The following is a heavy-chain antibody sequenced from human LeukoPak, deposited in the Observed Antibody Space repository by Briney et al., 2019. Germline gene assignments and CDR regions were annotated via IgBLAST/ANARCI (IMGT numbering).Heavy chain of an antibody. CDR3: ASVAGSGSPRGPFDY. D-gene: IGHD3-10*01. CDR1: GGSISSYY. J-gene: IGHJ4*02. CDR2: IYYSGST. Sequence: SETLSLTCTVSGGSISSYYWSWIRQPPGKGLEWIGYIYYSGSTNYNPSLKSRVTISVDTSKNQFSLKLSSVTAADTAVYYCASVAGSGSPRGPFDYWGQGTLVTVSS. V-gene: IGHV4-59*01.